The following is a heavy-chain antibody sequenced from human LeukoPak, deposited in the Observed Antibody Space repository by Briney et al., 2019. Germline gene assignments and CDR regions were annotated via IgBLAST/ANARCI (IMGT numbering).Heavy chain of an antibody. CDR2: IYTSGST. CDR1: GGSISSYY. V-gene: IGHV4-4*07. J-gene: IGHJ6*02. D-gene: IGHD4-17*01. CDR3: ARDSKAATVTTDDYYYYGMDV. Sequence: SETLSLTYTVSGGSISSYYWSWIRQPAGKGLEWIGRIYTSGSTNYNPSLKSRVTMSVDTSKNQRSLKLSSVTAANTAVYYCARDSKAATVTTDDYYYYGMDVRGQGTTVTVSS.